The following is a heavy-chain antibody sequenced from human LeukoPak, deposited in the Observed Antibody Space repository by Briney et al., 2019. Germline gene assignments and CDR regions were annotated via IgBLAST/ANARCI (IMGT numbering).Heavy chain of an antibody. CDR1: GYTFTGYY. D-gene: IGHD3-3*01. CDR3: ARGLGVKYDFWSGYSVDT. Sequence: ASVKVSCKASGYTFTGYYIHWVRQAPGPGLESVGRINHNSGGTNHAQNFQGRVTMTRDTSISTAYLELSRLSSDDTAVYYCARGLGVKYDFWSGYSVDTWGQGTLVTVSS. CDR2: INHNSGGT. J-gene: IGHJ5*02. V-gene: IGHV1-2*06.